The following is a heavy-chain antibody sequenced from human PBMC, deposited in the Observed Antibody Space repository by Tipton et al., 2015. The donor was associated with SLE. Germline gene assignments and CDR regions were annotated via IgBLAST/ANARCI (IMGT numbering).Heavy chain of an antibody. J-gene: IGHJ6*03. CDR1: GFTFSSYG. CDR2: IWYDGSNK. D-gene: IGHD1-14*01. Sequence: SLRLSCAASGFTFSSYGMHWVRQAPGKGLEWVAVIWYDGSNKYYADSVKGRFTISRDNSKNTLYLQMNSLRSDDTAVYYCARRTPETRGYYYYMDVWGKGTTVTVSS. CDR3: ARRTPETRGYYYYMDV. V-gene: IGHV3-33*08.